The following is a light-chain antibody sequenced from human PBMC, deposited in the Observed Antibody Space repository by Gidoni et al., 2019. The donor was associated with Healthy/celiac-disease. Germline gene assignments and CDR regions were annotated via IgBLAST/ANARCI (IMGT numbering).Light chain of an antibody. CDR1: SSNIGNNY. CDR2: DNN. CDR3: GTWDSSLSAGV. Sequence: QSVLTQPPPVSAAPGQKVTISCSGSSSNIGNNYVYSYQQLPGTAPKLLIYDNNKRPSGIPDRFSGSKSGTSATLGITGLQTGDEADYYCGTWDSSLSAGVFGGGTKLTV. V-gene: IGLV1-51*01. J-gene: IGLJ3*02.